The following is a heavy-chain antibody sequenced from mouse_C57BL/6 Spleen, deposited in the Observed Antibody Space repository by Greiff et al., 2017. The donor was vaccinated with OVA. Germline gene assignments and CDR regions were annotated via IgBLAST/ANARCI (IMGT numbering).Heavy chain of an antibody. CDR3: ARGRDGDY. V-gene: IGHV1-26*01. J-gene: IGHJ2*01. Sequence: EVQLQQSGPELVKPGASVKISCKASGYTFTDYYMNWVKQSHGKSLEWIGDINPNNGGTSYNQKFKGKATLTVDKSSSTAYMELRSLTSEDSAVYYCARGRDGDYWGQGTTLTVSS. CDR2: INPNNGGT. D-gene: IGHD2-3*01. CDR1: GYTFTDYY.